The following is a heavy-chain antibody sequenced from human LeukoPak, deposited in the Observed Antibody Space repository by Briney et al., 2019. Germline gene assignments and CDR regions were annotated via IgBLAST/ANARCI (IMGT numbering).Heavy chain of an antibody. V-gene: IGHV1-2*06. D-gene: IGHD6-13*01. Sequence: ASVKVSCKASGYTFTGYDMHWVRQAPGQGLEWMGRINPNSGGTNYAQKFQGRVTMTRDTSISTAYMELSRLRSDDTAVYYCARGGSSGTKTAAVGKSGYWGQGTLVTVSS. CDR2: INPNSGGT. CDR3: ARGGSSGTKTAAVGKSGY. J-gene: IGHJ4*02. CDR1: GYTFTGYD.